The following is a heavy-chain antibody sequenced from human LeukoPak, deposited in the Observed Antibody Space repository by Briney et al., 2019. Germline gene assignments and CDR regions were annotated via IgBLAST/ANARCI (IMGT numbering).Heavy chain of an antibody. D-gene: IGHD4-17*01. J-gene: IGHJ2*01. V-gene: IGHV1-2*02. CDR1: GYTFTGYL. CDR3: VRALSTVATWLYL. CDR2: ISPNSGDT. Sequence: ASVKVSCKASGYTFTGYLMHWVRQAPGQGLEWMGWISPNSGDTKYAQKFQGRVTMTRDTSISTAYMELGSLRSDDTAVYHCVRALSTVATWLYLWGRGTLVTVSS.